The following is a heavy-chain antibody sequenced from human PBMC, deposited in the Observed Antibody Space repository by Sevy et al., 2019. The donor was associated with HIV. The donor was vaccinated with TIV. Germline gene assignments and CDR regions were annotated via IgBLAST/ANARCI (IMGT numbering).Heavy chain of an antibody. D-gene: IGHD5-18*01. CDR3: ARGYSHSDY. J-gene: IGHJ4*02. CDR2: ISSSSSTI. V-gene: IGHV3-48*02. Sequence: GGSLRLSCAASGFTVSSNYMSWVRQAPGKGLEWVSYISSSSSTIYYADSVKGRFTISRDNAKNSLYLQMNSLRDEDTALYYCARGYSHSDYWGQGTLVTVSS. CDR1: GFTVSSNY.